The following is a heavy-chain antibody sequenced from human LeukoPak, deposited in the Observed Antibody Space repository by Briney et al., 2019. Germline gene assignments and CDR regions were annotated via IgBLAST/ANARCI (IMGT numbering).Heavy chain of an antibody. CDR3: ARGPPDRLLWFGELLF. J-gene: IGHJ4*02. Sequence: SETLSLTCTVSGGSISSSSYYWGWIRQPPGKGLEWIGSIYYSGSTYYNPSLKSRVTMSVDTSKNQFSLKLSSVTAADTAVYYCARGPPDRLLWFGELLFWGQGTLVTVSS. CDR1: GGSISSSSYY. CDR2: IYYSGST. D-gene: IGHD3-10*01. V-gene: IGHV4-39*07.